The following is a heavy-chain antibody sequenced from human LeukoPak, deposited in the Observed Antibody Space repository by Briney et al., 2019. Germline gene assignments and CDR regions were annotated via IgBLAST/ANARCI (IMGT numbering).Heavy chain of an antibody. D-gene: IGHD3-22*01. Sequence: PSETLSLTCTVSGGSISSSSYYWGWIRQPPGKGLEWIGSIYYSGSTYYNPSLKSRVTISVDTSKNQFSLKLSSVTAADTAVYYCARYYYDSSGLKNGLDYWGQGTLVTVSS. CDR1: GGSISSSSYY. J-gene: IGHJ4*02. V-gene: IGHV4-39*07. CDR2: IYYSGST. CDR3: ARYYYDSSGLKNGLDY.